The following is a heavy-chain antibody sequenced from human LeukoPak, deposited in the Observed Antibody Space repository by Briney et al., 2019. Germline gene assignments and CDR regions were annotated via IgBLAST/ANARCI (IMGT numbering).Heavy chain of an antibody. D-gene: IGHD3-3*01. CDR3: AKDHYWSIDY. Sequence: GGSLRLSCAASGFTFSSYWMSWVRQAPGKGLEWVANIKQDGSEKYYVDSVKGRFTISRDIAKNTLYLQMNSLRAEDTGVYYCAKDHYWSIDYWGRGTLVTVSS. CDR1: GFTFSSYW. J-gene: IGHJ4*02. V-gene: IGHV3-7*01. CDR2: IKQDGSEK.